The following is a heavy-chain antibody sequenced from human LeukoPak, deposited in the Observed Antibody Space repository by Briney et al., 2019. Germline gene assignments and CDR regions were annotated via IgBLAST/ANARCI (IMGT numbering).Heavy chain of an antibody. D-gene: IGHD3-22*01. CDR2: IYTSGTT. Sequence: SETLSLTCTVPGGSISSGSYYWSWIRQPAGKGLEWIGRIYTSGTTNYNPSLKSRVTISVDTSKNQFSLKLSSVTAADTAVYYCARVGGLNPPNFYDRSGFFDYWGQGTLVTVSS. V-gene: IGHV4-61*02. CDR3: ARVGGLNPPNFYDRSGFFDY. J-gene: IGHJ4*02. CDR1: GGSISSGSYY.